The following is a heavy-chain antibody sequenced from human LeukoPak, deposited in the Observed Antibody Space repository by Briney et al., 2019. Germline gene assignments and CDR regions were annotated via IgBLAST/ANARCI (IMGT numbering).Heavy chain of an antibody. CDR2: IWYDGSNE. V-gene: IGHV3-33*01. J-gene: IGHJ1*01. Sequence: GRSLRLSCAASGSTFSSYGMHWVRQAPGKGLEWVAVIWYDGSNERYADSVKGRFTISRDNSKNMLYLQMNSLRAEDTAVYYCATYSSLNRREFQYWGQGTLLPSPQ. CDR1: GSTFSSYG. D-gene: IGHD3-22*01. CDR3: ATYSSLNRREFQY.